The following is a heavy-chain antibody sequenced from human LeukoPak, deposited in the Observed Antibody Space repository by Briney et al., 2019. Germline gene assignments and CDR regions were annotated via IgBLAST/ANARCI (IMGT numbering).Heavy chain of an antibody. V-gene: IGHV4-34*01. CDR3: ASCTAVVREGFDP. CDR2: INHSGST. Sequence: SETLSLTCAVYGGSFSGYYWSWIRQPPGKGLEWIGEINHSGSTNYNPSLKSRVTISVDTSKNQFSLKLSSVIAADTAVYYCASCTAVVREGFDPWGQGTLVTVSS. CDR1: GGSFSGYY. D-gene: IGHD3-10*01. J-gene: IGHJ5*02.